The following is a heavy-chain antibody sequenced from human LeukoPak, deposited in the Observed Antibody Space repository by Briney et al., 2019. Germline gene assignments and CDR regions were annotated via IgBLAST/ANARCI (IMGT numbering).Heavy chain of an antibody. CDR1: GGSISSGDYY. J-gene: IGHJ3*02. D-gene: IGHD6-13*01. CDR3: ASGRQLDAFDI. CDR2: IYYIGSA. Sequence: PSQTLSLTCTVSGGSISSGDYYWSWIRQPPGKGLEWIGYIYYIGSAYYNSSLKSRVTISVDTSKNQFSLKLTSVTAADTAVYYCASGRQLDAFDIWGQGTMVTVSS. V-gene: IGHV4-30-4*01.